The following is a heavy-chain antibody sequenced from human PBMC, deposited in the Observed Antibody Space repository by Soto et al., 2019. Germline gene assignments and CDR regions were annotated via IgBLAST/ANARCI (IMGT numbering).Heavy chain of an antibody. Sequence: QEQLVQSGAEVKKPGASLKVSCKASGYTFTDYYIHWVRQAPGQGLEWVGWINPDSGGTNLAQRFQGRVTMTSDTSINTVYMELSSLRSDDTAVYYCAIRTGQLAIISEFDGDWFFEVWGRGTLVTVSS. CDR1: GYTFTDYY. CDR3: AIRTGQLAIISEFDGDWFFEV. V-gene: IGHV1-2*02. J-gene: IGHJ2*01. D-gene: IGHD2-2*01. CDR2: INPDSGGT.